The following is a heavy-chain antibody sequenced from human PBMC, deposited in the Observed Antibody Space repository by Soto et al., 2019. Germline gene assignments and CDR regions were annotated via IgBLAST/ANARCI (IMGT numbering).Heavy chain of an antibody. CDR1: GFTFSSYA. Sequence: GGSLRLSCSASGFTFSSYAMSWVRQAPGKGLEWVSAISGSGGSTYYADSVKGRFTISRDNSKNTLYLQMNSLRAEDTAVYYCAKNIWAWIAARPFLSYGMDVWGQGTTVTVSS. J-gene: IGHJ6*02. CDR3: AKNIWAWIAARPFLSYGMDV. D-gene: IGHD6-6*01. V-gene: IGHV3-23*01. CDR2: ISGSGGST.